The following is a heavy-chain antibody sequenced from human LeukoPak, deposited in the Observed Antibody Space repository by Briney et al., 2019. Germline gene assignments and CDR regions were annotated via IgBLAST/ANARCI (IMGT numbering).Heavy chain of an antibody. D-gene: IGHD5-12*01. CDR2: INGDGSDA. CDR3: ARALGGYGHFDY. J-gene: IGHJ4*02. Sequence: PGGSLRLSYAASGFTFSNYWMHWVRHAPGKGLVCVSRINGDGSDANYADSVRGRFTISRDNAKNTLSLQMNSLRAEDTAVYYCARALGGYGHFDYWGQGTLVTVSS. CDR1: GFTFSNYW. V-gene: IGHV3-74*01.